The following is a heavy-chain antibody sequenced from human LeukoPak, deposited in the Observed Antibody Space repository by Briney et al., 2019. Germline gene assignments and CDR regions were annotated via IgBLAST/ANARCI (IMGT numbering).Heavy chain of an antibody. J-gene: IGHJ6*03. CDR1: GGSFSGYY. CDR3: ARAYCTNGVCYKGDYYYMDV. Sequence: PSETLSLTCAVYGGSFSGYYWSWIRQPSGKGLEWIGEINHSGSTNYNPSLKSRVTISVDTSKNQFSLKLSSVTAADTAVYYCARAYCTNGVCYKGDYYYMDVWGKGTTVTVSS. CDR2: INHSGST. V-gene: IGHV4-34*01. D-gene: IGHD2-8*01.